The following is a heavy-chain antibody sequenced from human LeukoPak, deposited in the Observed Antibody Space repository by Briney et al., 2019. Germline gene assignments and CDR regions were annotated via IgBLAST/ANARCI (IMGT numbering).Heavy chain of an antibody. J-gene: IGHJ4*02. D-gene: IGHD3-22*01. CDR2: ISGSGGST. CDR1: GFTFSSYA. V-gene: IGHV3-23*01. Sequence: GGSLRLSCAASGFTFSSYAMSWVRQAPGKGLEWVSAISGSGGSTYYADSVKGRFTISRDNSKNTLYLQMNSLRAEDTAVYYCAKDQDYYDSSGNFDYGGRGTRVTVSS. CDR3: AKDQDYYDSSGNFDY.